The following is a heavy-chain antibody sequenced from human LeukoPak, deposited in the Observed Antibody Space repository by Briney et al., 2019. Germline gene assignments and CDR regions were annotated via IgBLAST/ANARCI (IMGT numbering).Heavy chain of an antibody. CDR1: GITDSSDY. D-gene: IGHD2-21*02. V-gene: IGHV3-66*01. CDR2: IYSDGST. J-gene: IGHJ4*02. CDR3: ARGGGAYCGGDCYRNFDY. Sequence: GGSLRLSCATSGITDSSDYMSWVRQAPGKGLEWVSVIYSDGSTYYADSVKGRFTISRDNSKNTLDLQMNSLRAEDTAVYYCARGGGAYCGGDCYRNFDYWGQGTLVTVSS.